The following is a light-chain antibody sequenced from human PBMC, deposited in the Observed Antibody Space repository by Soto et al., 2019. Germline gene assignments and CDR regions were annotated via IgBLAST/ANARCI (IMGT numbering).Light chain of an antibody. Sequence: ETVMTQSPGTLSLSPGARATLSCRASQSVSSGYLAWYQQKPGQAPRLLIFGASNRATGIPDRFTGSGSGTDVTLTISRLEPEDFAVYYCQQYNNWLPVFGQGTKVEIK. CDR3: QQYNNWLPV. CDR2: GAS. V-gene: IGKV3-20*01. J-gene: IGKJ1*01. CDR1: QSVSSGY.